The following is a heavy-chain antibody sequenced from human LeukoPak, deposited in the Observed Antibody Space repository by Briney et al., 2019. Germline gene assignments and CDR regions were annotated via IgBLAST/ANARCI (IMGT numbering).Heavy chain of an antibody. Sequence: SETLSLTCTVSGGSISSSSYYWGWIRQPPGKGLEWIGSIYYSGSTYYNPSLKSRVTISVDTSQNQFSLKLSSVTAADTAVYYCARDKEGDGYNLGYWGQGTLVTVSS. CDR2: IYYSGST. CDR1: GGSISSSSYY. CDR3: ARDKEGDGYNLGY. J-gene: IGHJ4*02. D-gene: IGHD5-24*01. V-gene: IGHV4-39*07.